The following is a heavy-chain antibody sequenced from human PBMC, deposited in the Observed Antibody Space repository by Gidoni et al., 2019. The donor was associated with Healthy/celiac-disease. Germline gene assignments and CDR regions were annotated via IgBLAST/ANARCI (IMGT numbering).Heavy chain of an antibody. CDR2: IYHSGST. Sequence: QVQLQESGPGLVKPSETLSLTCAVSGYSISSGYYWGWIRQPPGKGLEWIGSIYHSGSTYYTPSLKSRVTISVDTSKNQFSLKLSSVTAADTAVYYCARAGGSRGWDYWGQGTLVTVSS. CDR3: ARAGGSRGWDY. J-gene: IGHJ4*02. D-gene: IGHD6-19*01. V-gene: IGHV4-38-2*01. CDR1: GYSISSGYY.